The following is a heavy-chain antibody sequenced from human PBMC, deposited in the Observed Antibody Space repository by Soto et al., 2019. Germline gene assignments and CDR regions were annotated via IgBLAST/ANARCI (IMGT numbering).Heavy chain of an antibody. V-gene: IGHV1-46*01. CDR2: INPSGGST. Sequence: ASVNVSCKASGYNLTSHYMPCVRQAPGQGLEWMGIINPSGGSTSYAQKFQGRVTMTRDTSTSTVYMELSSLRSEDTAVYYCARVEYGSNTKDLEYRGHGPLVTV. CDR1: GYNLTSHY. CDR3: ARVEYGSNTKDLEY. D-gene: IGHD2-2*01. J-gene: IGHJ4*01.